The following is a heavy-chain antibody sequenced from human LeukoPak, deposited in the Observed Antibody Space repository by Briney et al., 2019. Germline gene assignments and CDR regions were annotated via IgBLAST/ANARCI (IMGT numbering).Heavy chain of an antibody. Sequence: SETLSLTCAVYGGSFSGYYWSWIRQPPGKGLEWIGEINHSGSTNYNPSLKSRVTISVDTSKNQFSLKLSSVTAADTAVYYCARGLGSGWLVFDYWGQGTLVTVSS. CDR2: INHSGST. CDR1: GGSFSGYY. V-gene: IGHV4-34*01. D-gene: IGHD6-19*01. J-gene: IGHJ4*02. CDR3: ARGLGSGWLVFDY.